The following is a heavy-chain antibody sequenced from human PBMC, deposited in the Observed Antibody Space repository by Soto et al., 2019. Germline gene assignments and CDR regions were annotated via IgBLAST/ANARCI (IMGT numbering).Heavy chain of an antibody. Sequence: QVQLVQSGAEVKKPGSSVKVSCKASGGTFSSFAISWVRQAPGQGLEWMGGIIPIFGTANYAQKFQGRVTITAEKSTSTADMELSSLRSEDTAVYYCARTFGSSGYYYGGWFDPWGQGTLVTVS. CDR2: IIPIFGTA. CDR1: GGTFSSFA. CDR3: ARTFGSSGYYYGGWFDP. D-gene: IGHD3-22*01. J-gene: IGHJ5*02. V-gene: IGHV1-69*06.